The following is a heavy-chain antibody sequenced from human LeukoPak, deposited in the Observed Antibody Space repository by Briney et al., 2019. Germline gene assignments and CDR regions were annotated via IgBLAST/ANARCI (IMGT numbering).Heavy chain of an antibody. J-gene: IGHJ6*03. CDR1: GYSISSGYY. V-gene: IGHV4-38-2*02. CDR2: IYYSGST. Sequence: SETLSLTCTVSGYSISSGYYWGWIRQPPGKGLEWIGSIYYSGSTYYNPSLKSRVTISVDTSKNQFSLKLSSVTAADTAVYYCARERSSDYYDSSGYYPYYYYYYMDVWGKGTTVTVSS. D-gene: IGHD3-22*01. CDR3: ARERSSDYYDSSGYYPYYYYYYMDV.